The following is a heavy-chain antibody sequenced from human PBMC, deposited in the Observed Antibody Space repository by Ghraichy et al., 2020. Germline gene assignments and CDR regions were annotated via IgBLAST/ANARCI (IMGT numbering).Heavy chain of an antibody. Sequence: GGSLRLSCAASGFTFSSYGMHWVRQAPGKGLEWVAVISYDGSNKYYADSVKGRFTISRDNSKNTLYLQMNSLRAEDTAVYYCAKDWGSSGYTNWFDPWGQGTLVTVSS. CDR3: AKDWGSSGYTNWFDP. J-gene: IGHJ5*02. D-gene: IGHD3-22*01. V-gene: IGHV3-30*18. CDR1: GFTFSSYG. CDR2: ISYDGSNK.